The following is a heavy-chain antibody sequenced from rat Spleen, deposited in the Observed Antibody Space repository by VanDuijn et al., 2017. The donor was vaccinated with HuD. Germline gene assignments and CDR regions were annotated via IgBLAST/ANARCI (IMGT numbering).Heavy chain of an antibody. D-gene: IGHD1-9*01. CDR2: ISYGDSSGHSST. Sequence: EVQLVESDGGLVQPGRSLKLSCAASGFTFSDYGVAWVRQAPTKGLEWVATISYGDSSGHSSTYHRVSVKGRFTIPRDNAKSTLSLQMDSLRSEDTATYYCARRHYGYTDYFDYWGQGVMVTVSS. V-gene: IGHV5-29*01. J-gene: IGHJ2*01. CDR1: GFTFSDYG. CDR3: ARRHYGYTDYFDY.